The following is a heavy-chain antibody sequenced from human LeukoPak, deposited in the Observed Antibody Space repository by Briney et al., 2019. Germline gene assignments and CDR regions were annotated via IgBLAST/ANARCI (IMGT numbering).Heavy chain of an antibody. CDR2: ISGSGGST. D-gene: IGHD6-13*01. CDR1: GFTFSSYA. CDR3: AKDPDSSSWYGGDY. V-gene: IGHV3-23*01. Sequence: GGSLRLSCAASGFTFSSYAMSWVRQAPGKGLEWVSAISGSGGSTYYADFVKGRFTISRDNSKNTLYLQMNSLRAEDTAVYYCAKDPDSSSWYGGDYWGQGTLVTVSS. J-gene: IGHJ4*02.